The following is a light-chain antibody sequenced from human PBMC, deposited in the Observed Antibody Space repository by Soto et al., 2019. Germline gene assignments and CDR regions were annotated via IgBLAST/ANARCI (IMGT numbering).Light chain of an antibody. CDR1: QSVLSSANNKNY. CDR2: WAS. Sequence: DIVMTQSPDSLTVSLGERATINCKSSQSVLSSANNKNYLAWFQQKPGQPPKLLIYWASTRKSGVPDRFTGRGSGTDFTLTISSLQAEDVAVYYCQQYHSDPITFGQGTRLENK. CDR3: QQYHSDPIT. V-gene: IGKV4-1*01. J-gene: IGKJ5*01.